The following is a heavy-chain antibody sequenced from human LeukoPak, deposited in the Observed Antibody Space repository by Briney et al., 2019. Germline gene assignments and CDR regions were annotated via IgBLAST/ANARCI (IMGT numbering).Heavy chain of an antibody. CDR1: GGSISSGGYY. Sequence: SETLSLTCTVSGGSISSGGYYWSWIRQHPGKGLEWIGYIYYSGSTYYNPSLKSRVTISVDTSKNQFSLKLSSVTAADTAVYYCARCARYSDSSGYEDAFDIWGQGTMVTVSS. V-gene: IGHV4-31*03. J-gene: IGHJ3*02. D-gene: IGHD3-22*01. CDR2: IYYSGST. CDR3: ARCARYSDSSGYEDAFDI.